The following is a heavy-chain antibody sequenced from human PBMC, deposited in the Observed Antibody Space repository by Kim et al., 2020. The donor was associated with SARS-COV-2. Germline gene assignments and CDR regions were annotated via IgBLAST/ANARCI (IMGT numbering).Heavy chain of an antibody. Sequence: PSLKSRVTISVDTSKNQFSLKLSSVTAADTAVYYCARRPAVTTRIGWFDPWGQGTLVTVSS. CDR3: ARRPAVTTRIGWFDP. V-gene: IGHV4-39*01. D-gene: IGHD4-17*01. J-gene: IGHJ5*02.